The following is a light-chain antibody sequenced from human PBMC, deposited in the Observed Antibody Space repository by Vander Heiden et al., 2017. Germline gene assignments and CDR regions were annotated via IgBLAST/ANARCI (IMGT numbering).Light chain of an antibody. CDR3: QQYDSTPRGA. CDR1: QSVLYSSNNKNY. J-gene: IGKJ1*01. Sequence: DTVRTQSPDSLAASLGESATINCKSSQSVLYSSNNKNYLAWYQQKPGQPPKLLIYWASTRGSGVPDRFSGSRCGTDYTLPISSLEAEDVAVYYCQQYDSTPRGAFGQGTKVEIK. CDR2: WAS. V-gene: IGKV4-1*01.